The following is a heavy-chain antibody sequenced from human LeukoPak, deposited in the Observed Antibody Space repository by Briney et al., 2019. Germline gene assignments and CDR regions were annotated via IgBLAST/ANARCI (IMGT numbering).Heavy chain of an antibody. Sequence: GGSLRLSCAASGFTFSNYWMSWVRQAPGKGLEWVSYISSSSSTIYYADSVKGRFTISRDNAKNSLYLQMNSLRAEDTAVYYCARDRCLDYGGNSVCAFDIWGQGTMVTVSS. CDR1: GFTFSNYW. CDR3: ARDRCLDYGGNSVCAFDI. J-gene: IGHJ3*02. D-gene: IGHD4-23*01. V-gene: IGHV3-48*01. CDR2: ISSSSSTI.